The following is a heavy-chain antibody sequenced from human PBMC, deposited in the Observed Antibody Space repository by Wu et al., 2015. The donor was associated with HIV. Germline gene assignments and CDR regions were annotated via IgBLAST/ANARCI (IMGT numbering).Heavy chain of an antibody. V-gene: IGHV1-69*12. J-gene: IGHJ3*02. Sequence: QVQLVQSGAEVKKPGSSVKVSCKASGGTFSSYAISWVRQAPGQGLEWMGGIIPIFGTANYAQKFQGRVTITADESTSTAYMELSSLRSEDTAVYYCARDLRGYYDSSGSPSCAFDIWGQGTMVTVSS. CDR2: IIPIFGTA. CDR1: GGTFSSYA. CDR3: ARDLRGYYDSSGSPSCAFDI. D-gene: IGHD3-22*01.